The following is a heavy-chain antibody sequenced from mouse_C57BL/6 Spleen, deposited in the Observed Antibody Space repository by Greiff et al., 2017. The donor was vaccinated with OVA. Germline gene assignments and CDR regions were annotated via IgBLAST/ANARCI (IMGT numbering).Heavy chain of an antibody. CDR1: GFTFSDYY. D-gene: IGHD3-2*02. J-gene: IGHJ4*01. Sequence: DVQLQESEGGLVQPGSSMKLSCTASGFTFSDYYMAWVRQVPEKGLEWVANINYDGSSTYYLDSLKSRFIISRDNAKNILYLQMSSLKSEDTATYYCARESSGYVGDYAMDYWGQGTSVTVSS. CDR3: ARESSGYVGDYAMDY. CDR2: INYDGSST. V-gene: IGHV5-16*01.